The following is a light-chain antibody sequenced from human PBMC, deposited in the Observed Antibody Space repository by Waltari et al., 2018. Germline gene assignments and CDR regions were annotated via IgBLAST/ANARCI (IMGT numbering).Light chain of an antibody. J-gene: IGKJ1*01. Sequence: EIVLTQSPGTLSLSPGERATLSCRAPQSVSSSYLAWYQQKPGQAPRVLIHGASNRATGIPDRFSGSGSGTDFTLTISRLEPEDFAVYYCQQYGSSPWTFGQGTKVEIK. CDR1: QSVSSSY. CDR3: QQYGSSPWT. CDR2: GAS. V-gene: IGKV3-20*01.